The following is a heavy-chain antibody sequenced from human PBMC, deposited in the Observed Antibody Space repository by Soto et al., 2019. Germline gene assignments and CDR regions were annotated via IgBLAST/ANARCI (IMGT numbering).Heavy chain of an antibody. CDR3: ARTALYDSSGYSTLPAPVYFDY. Sequence: ASVKVSCKASGYTFTNYGITWVRQAPGQGLEWMGGISANYGDAHYTQKLQGRVTITTDESTSTAYMELSSLRSEDTAVYYCARTALYDSSGYSTLPAPVYFDYWGQGALVTVSS. D-gene: IGHD3-22*01. V-gene: IGHV1-18*01. CDR1: GYTFTNYG. CDR2: ISANYGDA. J-gene: IGHJ4*02.